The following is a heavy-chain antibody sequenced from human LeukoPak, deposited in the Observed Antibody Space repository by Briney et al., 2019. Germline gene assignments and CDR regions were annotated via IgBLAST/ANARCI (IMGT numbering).Heavy chain of an antibody. Sequence: GGSLRLSCAASGFTLSNNYMSWVRQAPGKGLEWVAVISYDGSNKYYADSVKGRFTISRDNSKNTLYLQMNSLRAVDTAVYYCAKGTDIVATIDDWGQGTLVTVSS. CDR3: AKGTDIVATIDD. CDR2: ISYDGSNK. V-gene: IGHV3-30*18. J-gene: IGHJ4*02. CDR1: GFTLSNNY. D-gene: IGHD5-12*01.